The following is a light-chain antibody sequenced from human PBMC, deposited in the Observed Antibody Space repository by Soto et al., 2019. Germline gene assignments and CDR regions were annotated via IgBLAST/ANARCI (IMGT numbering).Light chain of an antibody. Sequence: EIVLTQSPGTLSLSPGERATLSCRASQSVNSRFLAWYQQKPGQAPRLLMYGASTRATGIPDRFSGSGSGADVSLTIRRLEPEDFAVYYCQQYGSAPPMYTFGQGTKLEIK. V-gene: IGKV3-20*01. J-gene: IGKJ2*01. CDR2: GAS. CDR3: QQYGSAPPMYT. CDR1: QSVNSRF.